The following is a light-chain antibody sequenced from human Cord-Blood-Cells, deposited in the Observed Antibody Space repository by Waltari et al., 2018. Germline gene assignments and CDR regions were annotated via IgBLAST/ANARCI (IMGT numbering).Light chain of an antibody. Sequence: QSVMTQPPSASGTPGQRVTISCSGSSSNIGSNYVYCYQQLPGTAPKLLSYRNNQRPSGVPDRFSGSKSGTSASLAISGLRSEDEADYYCAAWDDSLSGYVFGTGTKVTVL. J-gene: IGLJ1*01. CDR2: RNN. CDR3: AAWDDSLSGYV. V-gene: IGLV1-47*01. CDR1: SSNIGSNY.